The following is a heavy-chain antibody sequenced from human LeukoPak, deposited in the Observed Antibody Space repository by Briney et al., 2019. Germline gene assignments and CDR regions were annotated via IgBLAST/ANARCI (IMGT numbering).Heavy chain of an antibody. Sequence: GGSPSLSCAASGFTFNDYSMNWVRQAPGRGLEWVSYISSSGSTIFYADSVKGRFTISRDNSKNTLYLQMNSLRVEDTALYYCARETKIDYGGQGALVTVSS. D-gene: IGHD1-7*01. CDR3: ARETKIDY. CDR1: GFTFNDYS. V-gene: IGHV3-48*01. J-gene: IGHJ4*02. CDR2: ISSSGSTI.